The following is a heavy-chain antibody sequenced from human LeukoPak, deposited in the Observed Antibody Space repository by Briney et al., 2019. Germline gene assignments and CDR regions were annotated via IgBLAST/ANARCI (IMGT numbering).Heavy chain of an antibody. CDR1: GYTFTSYG. J-gene: IGHJ5*02. Sequence: ASVTVSCKASGYTFTSYGISWVRQAPGQGLEWMGWISAYNGNTNYAQKLQGRVTMTTDTSTSTAYMELRSLRSDDTAVYYCARRYCSRTSCHNWFDPWGQGTLVTVSS. D-gene: IGHD2-2*01. CDR3: ARRYCSRTSCHNWFDP. CDR2: ISAYNGNT. V-gene: IGHV1-18*01.